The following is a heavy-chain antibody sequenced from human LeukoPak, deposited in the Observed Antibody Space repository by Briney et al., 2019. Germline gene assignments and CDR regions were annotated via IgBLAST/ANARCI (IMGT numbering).Heavy chain of an antibody. D-gene: IGHD1-1*01. CDR3: ARGQLEWENYYYGMDV. J-gene: IGHJ6*02. CDR1: GFTFSSYS. V-gene: IGHV3-21*01. CDR2: ISSSSSYI. Sequence: PGGSLRLSCAASGFTFSSYSMNWVRQAPGKGLEWVSSISSSSSYIYYADSVKGRFTISRDNSKNTLYLQMNSLRAEDTAVYYCARGQLEWENYYYGMDVWGQGTTVTVSS.